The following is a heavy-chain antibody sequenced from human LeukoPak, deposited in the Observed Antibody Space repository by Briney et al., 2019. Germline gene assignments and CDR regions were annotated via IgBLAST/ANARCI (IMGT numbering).Heavy chain of an antibody. CDR1: GGSFSGYY. D-gene: IGHD4-17*01. CDR3: ARLGDGAVNY. J-gene: IGHJ4*02. V-gene: IGHV4-34*01. CDR2: INHSGST. Sequence: SETLSLTCAVYGGSFSGYYWSWIRQPPGKGLEWIGEINHSGSTSYNPSLKSRVTISVDTSKNQFSLKLSSVTAADTAVYYCARLGDGAVNYWGQGTLVTVSS.